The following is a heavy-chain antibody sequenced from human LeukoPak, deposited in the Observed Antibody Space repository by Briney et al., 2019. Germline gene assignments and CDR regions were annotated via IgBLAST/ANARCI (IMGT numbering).Heavy chain of an antibody. D-gene: IGHD4-23*01. CDR1: GFTFSNYW. V-gene: IGHV3-7*01. CDR3: ARGRYGGNSGDYMDV. Sequence: GGSLRLSCEASGFTFSNYWMSWVRQAPGKGLEWVANIKHDGSEKYYVDSVKGRFTISRDNGKNSLYLQMNSLRAEDTAVYYCARGRYGGNSGDYMDVWGKGTTVTVSS. J-gene: IGHJ6*03. CDR2: IKHDGSEK.